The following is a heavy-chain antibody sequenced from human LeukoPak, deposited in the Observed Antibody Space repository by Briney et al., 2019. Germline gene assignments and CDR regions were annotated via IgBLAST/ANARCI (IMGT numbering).Heavy chain of an antibody. V-gene: IGHV3-11*01. CDR2: ISSSGSTI. CDR1: GFAFSDYY. Sequence: PGGSLRLSCAASGFAFSDYYMSWTRQAPGKGLEWVSYISSSGSTIYYADSVKGRFTISRDNAKNSLYLQMNSLRAEDTAVYYCARVDDGDYGDYGMDVWGQGTTVTVSS. D-gene: IGHD4-17*01. CDR3: ARVDDGDYGDYGMDV. J-gene: IGHJ6*02.